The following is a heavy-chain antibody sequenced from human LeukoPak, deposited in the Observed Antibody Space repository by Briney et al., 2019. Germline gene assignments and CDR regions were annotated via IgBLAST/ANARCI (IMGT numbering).Heavy chain of an antibody. Sequence: GRSLRLSCAASGFTFSSYAMHWVRQAPGKGLEWVAVISYDGSNKYYADSVKGRFTISRDNAKNSLYLQMNSLRAEDTALYYCAKGGDYDILTGYYKDYWGQGTLVTVSS. CDR2: ISYDGSNK. V-gene: IGHV3-30*04. J-gene: IGHJ4*02. CDR3: AKGGDYDILTGYYKDY. D-gene: IGHD3-9*01. CDR1: GFTFSSYA.